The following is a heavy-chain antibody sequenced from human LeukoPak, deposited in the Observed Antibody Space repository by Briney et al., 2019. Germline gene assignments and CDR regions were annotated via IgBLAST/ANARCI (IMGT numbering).Heavy chain of an antibody. Sequence: ASVKVSCKASGGTFSSYAISWVRQAPGQGLEWMGWINPNSGGTNYAQKFQGRVTMTRDTSISTAYMELSRLRSDDTAVYYCARDQGINNGGWYAYYYYYMDVWGKGTTVTVSS. D-gene: IGHD6-19*01. CDR2: INPNSGGT. V-gene: IGHV1-2*02. CDR3: ARDQGINNGGWYAYYYYYMDV. J-gene: IGHJ6*03. CDR1: GGTFSSYA.